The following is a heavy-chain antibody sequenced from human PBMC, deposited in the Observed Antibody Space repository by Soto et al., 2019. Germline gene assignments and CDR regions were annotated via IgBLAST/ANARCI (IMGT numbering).Heavy chain of an antibody. J-gene: IGHJ5*02. V-gene: IGHV2-26*01. Sequence: QVTLKESGPVLVKPTETLTLRCTVSGLSITDSEMGVSCLRQPPGQPLEWLAHPDSSGENSYRPFLKSRLASPRDTTKRQIVLTKTNMDPADTATYYCARRHLAVAVSPWFDPWGQGIPVTVSS. CDR3: ARRHLAVAVSPWFDP. CDR1: GLSITDSEMG. D-gene: IGHD6-19*01. CDR2: PDSSGEN.